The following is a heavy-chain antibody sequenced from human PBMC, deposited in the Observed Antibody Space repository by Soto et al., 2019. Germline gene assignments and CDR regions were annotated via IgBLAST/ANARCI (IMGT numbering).Heavy chain of an antibody. J-gene: IGHJ6*02. CDR1: GYTFTSYG. V-gene: IGHV1-18*01. Sequence: ASVKVSCKASGYTFTSYGISWVRQAPGQGLEWMGWISAYNGNTNYAQKLQGRVTMTTDTSTSTAYMELRSLRPDDTAVYYCATMTTVTTVSGSYYYYGMDVWGQGTTVIVSS. CDR2: ISAYNGNT. D-gene: IGHD4-17*01. CDR3: ATMTTVTTVSGSYYYYGMDV.